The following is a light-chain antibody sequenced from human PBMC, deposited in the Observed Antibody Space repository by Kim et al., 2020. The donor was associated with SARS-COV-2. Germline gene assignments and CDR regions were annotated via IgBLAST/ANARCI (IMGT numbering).Light chain of an antibody. CDR2: WAS. Sequence: ACFNCKSSQIILSRTKNKNHLAWYQQKPGQPPKLRVYWASTRESGVPDRFSGSGSGTDFTLTISSLQAEDVAVYYCQQYYTTPPTFGGGTKVDIK. CDR3: QQYYTTPPT. V-gene: IGKV4-1*01. CDR1: QIILSRTKNKNH. J-gene: IGKJ4*01.